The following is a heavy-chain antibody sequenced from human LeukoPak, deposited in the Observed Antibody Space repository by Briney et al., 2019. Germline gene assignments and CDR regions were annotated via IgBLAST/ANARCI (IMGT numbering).Heavy chain of an antibody. CDR1: GFTFSSYA. D-gene: IGHD5-18*01. CDR2: ISGSGGST. V-gene: IGHV3-23*01. Sequence: PGGSLRLSCAASGFTFSSYAMSWVRQAPGKGLEWVSAISGSGGSTYYADSVKGRFTISRDNSKNTLYLQMNSLRAEDTAVYYCAKDLYGYAAMVTRYYFDYWGQGTLVTVSS. J-gene: IGHJ4*02. CDR3: AKDLYGYAAMVTRYYFDY.